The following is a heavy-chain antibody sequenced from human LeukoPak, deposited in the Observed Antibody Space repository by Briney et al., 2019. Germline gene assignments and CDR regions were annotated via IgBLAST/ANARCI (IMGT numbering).Heavy chain of an antibody. CDR3: ARTRGYSYGPPFEF. J-gene: IGHJ4*02. V-gene: IGHV5-10-1*01. CDR1: GYSFTKYS. CDR2: FEHRDSYP. D-gene: IGHD5-18*01. Sequence: GESLKIPCKGPGYSFTKYSITWVRPMPGKGLDGIGRFEHRDSYPNSSPSFQGHVTISADKSITIAYLQWSSLKASDTAMYYCARTRGYSYGPPFEFWGQGTLVTVSS.